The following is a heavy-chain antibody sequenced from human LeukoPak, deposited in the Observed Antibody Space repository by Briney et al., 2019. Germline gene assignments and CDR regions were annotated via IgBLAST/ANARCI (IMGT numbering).Heavy chain of an antibody. V-gene: IGHV1-2*02. CDR3: ARVPITMVRGVIKYYFDY. Sequence: VASVTVSCKASGYTFTGYYMHWVRQAPGQGLEWMGWINPNSGGTNYAQKFQGRVTMTRNTSISTAYMELSRLRSDDTAVYYCARVPITMVRGVIKYYFDYWGQGTLVTVSS. D-gene: IGHD3-10*01. J-gene: IGHJ4*02. CDR2: INPNSGGT. CDR1: GYTFTGYY.